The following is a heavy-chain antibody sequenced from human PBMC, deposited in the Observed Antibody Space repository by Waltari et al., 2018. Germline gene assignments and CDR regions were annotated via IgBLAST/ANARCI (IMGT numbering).Heavy chain of an antibody. Sequence: QVPLQESGPGLVKSSQNLSHTCTVSGGSISTGDYYWSCFPQRSGRGPAWIGHIYYSVSTNCRPTLMCRVTISVDTSKSQVTLKLSSVTAADTAVYYCARDRITIVGVVIRGHYCGIDFWGQGTTVTVSS. CDR3: ARDRITIVGVVIRGHYCGIDF. J-gene: IGHJ6*02. CDR1: GGSISTGDYY. CDR2: IYYSVST. D-gene: IGHD3-3*01. V-gene: IGHV4-30-4*08.